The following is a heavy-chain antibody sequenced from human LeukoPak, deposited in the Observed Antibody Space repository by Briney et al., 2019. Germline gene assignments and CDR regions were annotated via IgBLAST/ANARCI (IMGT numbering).Heavy chain of an antibody. CDR2: IDTSGGA. CDR3: ARHIPPAAVTGRVGWFDP. V-gene: IGHV4-61*02. Sequence: PSETLSLTCTVSGGSISSGTYYWSWIRQPAGKGLEWIGRIDTSGGANYNPSLKSRVTISVGRSKNQFSLKLSSVTAADTAMYYCARHIPPAAVTGRVGWFDPWGQGTLVTVSS. J-gene: IGHJ5*02. D-gene: IGHD6-19*01. CDR1: GGSISSGTYY.